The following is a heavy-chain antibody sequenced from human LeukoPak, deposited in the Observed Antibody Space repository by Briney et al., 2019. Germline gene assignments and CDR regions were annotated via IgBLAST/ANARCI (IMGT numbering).Heavy chain of an antibody. Sequence: ASVKVSCKASGYTFTSYGISWVRQAPGQGLEWMGWISAYSGNTNYAQKLQGRVTMTTDTSTSTAYMELRSLRSDDTAVYYCARDREYYYDSRLDYWGQGTLVTVSS. CDR1: GYTFTSYG. D-gene: IGHD3-22*01. CDR3: ARDREYYYDSRLDY. CDR2: ISAYSGNT. V-gene: IGHV1-18*01. J-gene: IGHJ4*02.